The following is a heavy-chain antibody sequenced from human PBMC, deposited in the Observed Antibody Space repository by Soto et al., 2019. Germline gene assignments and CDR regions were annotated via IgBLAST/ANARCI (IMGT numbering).Heavy chain of an antibody. J-gene: IGHJ4*02. CDR1: GGATTSDNY. CDR2: IYYSGST. Sequence: TLSRTCTVSGGATTSDNYWTCILHPPGKCLEWLGHIYYSGSTDYNPSLKSRLAISIDTSKNQFSLKLSSVTAADTAVYFCAREGGVSSDGLYYFDSWGQGTLVTVSS. CDR3: AREGGVSSDGLYYFDS. V-gene: IGHV4-30-4*01. D-gene: IGHD3-10*01.